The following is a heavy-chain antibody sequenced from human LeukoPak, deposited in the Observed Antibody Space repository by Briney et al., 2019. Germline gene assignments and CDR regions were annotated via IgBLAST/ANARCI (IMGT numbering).Heavy chain of an antibody. CDR2: ISAYNGNT. V-gene: IGHV1-18*01. Sequence: GASVKVSCKASGYTFTSYGISWVRQAPGQGLEWMGWISAYNGNTNYAQKLQGRVTMTTDTSTSTAYMELRSLRSDDTAVYYCARADYDFWSGYYPGIELDVWGKGTTVTVSS. CDR3: ARADYDFWSGYYPGIELDV. CDR1: GYTFTSYG. J-gene: IGHJ6*04. D-gene: IGHD3-3*01.